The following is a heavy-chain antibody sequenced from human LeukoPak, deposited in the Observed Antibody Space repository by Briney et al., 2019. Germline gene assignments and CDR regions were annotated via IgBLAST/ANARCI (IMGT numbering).Heavy chain of an antibody. V-gene: IGHV4-59*01. D-gene: IGHD6-19*01. J-gene: IGHJ5*02. Sequence: PSETLSLTCTVSGVSISSYYWSWIRQPPGKGLEWIGYIYYSGSTNYNPSLKSRVTISVDTSKNQFSLKLSSVTAADTAVYYCARDSSGWYHWFDPWGQGTLVTVSS. CDR1: GVSISSYY. CDR2: IYYSGST. CDR3: ARDSSGWYHWFDP.